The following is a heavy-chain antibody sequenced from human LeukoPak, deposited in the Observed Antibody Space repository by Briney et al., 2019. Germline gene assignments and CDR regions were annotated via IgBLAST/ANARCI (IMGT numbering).Heavy chain of an antibody. J-gene: IGHJ3*02. CDR1: GGSFSDYF. D-gene: IGHD2-21*02. CDR2: IDDGGTT. V-gene: IGHV4-34*01. Sequence: SENLSLTCSVYGGSFSDYFWSWIRQSPGKGLEWIGEIDDGGTTNYNPSLMSRVIVSMEKSKKQFSLVMRSVAAADTAVYYCARFSRITWGDWGDAFDIWGQGTTVIVSS. CDR3: ARFSRITWGDWGDAFDI.